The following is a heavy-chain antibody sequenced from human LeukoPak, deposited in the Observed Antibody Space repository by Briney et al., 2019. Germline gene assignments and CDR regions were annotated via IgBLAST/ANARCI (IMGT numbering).Heavy chain of an antibody. Sequence: SETLSLTCTVSGGSISSYYWSWIRQPPGKGLEWIGSIYYSGSTYYNPSLKSRVTISVDTSKNQFSLKLSSVTAADTAVYYCARLRDYYYMDVWGKGTTVTVSS. CDR1: GGSISSYY. CDR3: ARLRDYYYMDV. J-gene: IGHJ6*03. CDR2: IYYSGST. V-gene: IGHV4-39*01.